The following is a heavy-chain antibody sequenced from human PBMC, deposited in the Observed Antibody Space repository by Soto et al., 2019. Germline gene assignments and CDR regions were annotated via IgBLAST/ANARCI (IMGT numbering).Heavy chain of an antibody. Sequence: SETLSLTCTVSGGSISSYYWSWIRQPAGKGLEWVGRIYTSGSTNYNPSLKIRVTMAVDTAKNQFSLKLSSVTAADTAVYYCARDLGGATIWWFDPWGQGTLVTVSS. CDR1: GGSISSYY. CDR2: IYTSGST. V-gene: IGHV4-4*07. D-gene: IGHD1-26*01. CDR3: ARDLGGATIWWFDP. J-gene: IGHJ5*02.